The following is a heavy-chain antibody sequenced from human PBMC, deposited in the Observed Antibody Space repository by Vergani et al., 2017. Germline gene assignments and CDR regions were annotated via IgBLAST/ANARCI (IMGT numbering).Heavy chain of an antibody. CDR2: IRVTDTYT. Sequence: EGQLLESGGGMVQPGGSLRLPCVASGFPFSSYGMNWVRQAPGKGLEWVSGIRVTDTYTFYADSVKGRFSISRDNSKNTLFLQMSALRAEDPAVYYCAPELGYCGGGSCDRLYWGQGTLVTVS. CDR1: GFPFSSYG. D-gene: IGHD2-15*01. J-gene: IGHJ4*02. V-gene: IGHV3-23*01. CDR3: APELGYCGGGSCDRLY.